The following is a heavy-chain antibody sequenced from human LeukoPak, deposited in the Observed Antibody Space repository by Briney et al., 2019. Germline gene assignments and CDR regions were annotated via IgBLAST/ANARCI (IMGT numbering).Heavy chain of an antibody. CDR3: ATNLDYYDSSGFVFDI. J-gene: IGHJ3*02. Sequence: SETLSLTCTVSGGSISSYYWSWIWQPPGKGLEWIGYIYYSGSTNYNPSLKSRVTISGDTSKNQFSLKLSSVTAADTAVYYCATNLDYYDSSGFVFDIWGQGTMVTVSS. V-gene: IGHV4-59*01. D-gene: IGHD3-22*01. CDR2: IYYSGST. CDR1: GGSISSYY.